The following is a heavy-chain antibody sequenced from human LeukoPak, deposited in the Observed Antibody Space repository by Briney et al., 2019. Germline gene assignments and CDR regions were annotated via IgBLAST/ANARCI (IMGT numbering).Heavy chain of an antibody. CDR3: ARAPRTINWFDP. V-gene: IGHV1-2*02. Sequence: ASVKVSCKASGYTFTGYYMHWVRQPPGQGLEWMGWINPNSGGTNYAQKFQGRVTMTRDTSISTAYMELSRLRSDDTAVYYCARAPRTINWFDPWGQGTLVTVSS. CDR2: INPNSGGT. D-gene: IGHD1-14*01. J-gene: IGHJ5*02. CDR1: GYTFTGYY.